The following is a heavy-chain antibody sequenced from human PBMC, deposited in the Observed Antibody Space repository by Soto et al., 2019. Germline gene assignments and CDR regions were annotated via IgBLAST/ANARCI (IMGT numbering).Heavy chain of an antibody. CDR2: TRNKANSYTT. CDR1: GFTFSDHY. Sequence: LRLSCAASGFTFSDHYMDWVRQAPGKGLEWLGRTRNKANSYTTEYAASVTGRFIISRDDSRNSLYMQMNSLKTEDTAVYYRARISTFEVMDVWGQGTTATVSS. V-gene: IGHV3-72*01. J-gene: IGHJ6*02. CDR3: ARISTFEVMDV. D-gene: IGHD3-3*01.